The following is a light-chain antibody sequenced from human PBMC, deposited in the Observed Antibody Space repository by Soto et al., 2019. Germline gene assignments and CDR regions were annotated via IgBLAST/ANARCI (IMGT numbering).Light chain of an antibody. J-gene: IGKJ1*01. Sequence: EIVLTQSPGTLSLSPGERATLSCRASQSVSSNYLAWYQQKRGQAPRLLIYGASNRATGIPDRFSGSGSGTDFTLIISSLQPDDFATYYCQHYNSYSEAFGQGTKVDNK. V-gene: IGKV3-20*01. CDR3: QHYNSYSEA. CDR1: QSVSSNY. CDR2: GAS.